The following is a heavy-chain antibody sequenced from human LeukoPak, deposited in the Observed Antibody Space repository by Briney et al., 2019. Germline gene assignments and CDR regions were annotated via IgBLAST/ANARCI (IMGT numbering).Heavy chain of an antibody. V-gene: IGHV5-51*01. CDR1: GYSFTSYW. Sequence: GESLKISCKGSGYSFTSYWIGWVRQMPGKGLEWMGIIYPGDSDTRYSPSFQGQATTSADKSISTAYLQWSSLKASDTAMYYCASGGLVDQFLSDYWGQGTLVTVSS. CDR2: IYPGDSDT. J-gene: IGHJ4*02. CDR3: ASGGLVDQFLSDY. D-gene: IGHD5-12*01.